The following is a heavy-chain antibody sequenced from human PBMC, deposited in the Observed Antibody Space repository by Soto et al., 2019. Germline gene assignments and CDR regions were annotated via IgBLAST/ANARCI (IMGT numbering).Heavy chain of an antibody. D-gene: IGHD6-19*01. CDR3: ANGESSGWPAFDY. J-gene: IGHJ4*02. CDR2: ISATDGGT. V-gene: IGHV3-23*01. CDR1: GFTFSTYA. Sequence: EVQLLESGGGLVQPGGSLRLSCAASGFTFSTYAMSWVRQAPGKGLEWVSTISATDGGTYYADSVKGRFTISRDNSKITLYLQMNSLRAEDTAVDYCANGESSGWPAFDYWGQGTLVTVSS.